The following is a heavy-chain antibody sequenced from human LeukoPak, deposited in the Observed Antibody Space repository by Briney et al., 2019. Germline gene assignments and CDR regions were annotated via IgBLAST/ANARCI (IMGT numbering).Heavy chain of an antibody. J-gene: IGHJ4*02. D-gene: IGHD2-15*01. CDR2: INPYSGGT. Sequence: ASVKVSCKASGYTFTGYYMHWVRQAPGQGLEWMGWINPYSGGTNYAQKFRGRVTLTSDTSISIVYMELSSLTSDDTAMYYCARDRREVGAAETDSWGQGTLVTVSS. V-gene: IGHV1-2*02. CDR1: GYTFTGYY. CDR3: ARDRREVGAAETDS.